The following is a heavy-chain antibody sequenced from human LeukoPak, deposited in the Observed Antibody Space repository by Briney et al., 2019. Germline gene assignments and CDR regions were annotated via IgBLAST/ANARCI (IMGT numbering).Heavy chain of an antibody. CDR2: MNPNSGNT. Sequence: ASVKVSCKASGYTFTSYDINWVRQATGQGLEWMGWMNPNSGNTGYAQKFQGRVTMTRNTSISTAYMELSSLRSDDTAVYYCARAPRSGGYYYVYGYWGQGTLVTVSS. V-gene: IGHV1-8*01. D-gene: IGHD3-22*01. CDR3: ARAPRSGGYYYVYGY. CDR1: GYTFTSYD. J-gene: IGHJ4*02.